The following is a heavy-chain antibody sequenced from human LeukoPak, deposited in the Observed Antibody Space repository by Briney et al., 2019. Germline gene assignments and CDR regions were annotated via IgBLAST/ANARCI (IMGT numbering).Heavy chain of an antibody. CDR1: GGSISSYY. CDR2: IYYSGST. D-gene: IGHD6-19*01. J-gene: IGHJ4*02. Sequence: SETLSLTCTVSGGSISSYYWSWIRQPSGKGLEWIGYIYYSGSTNYNPSLKSRVTISVDTSKNQFSLKLSSVTAADTAVYYCARDRAVAGTLHFDYWGQGTLVTVSS. CDR3: ARDRAVAGTLHFDY. V-gene: IGHV4-59*01.